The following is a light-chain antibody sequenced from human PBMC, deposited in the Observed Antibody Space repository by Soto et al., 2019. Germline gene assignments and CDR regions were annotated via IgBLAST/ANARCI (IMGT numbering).Light chain of an antibody. J-gene: IGLJ1*01. Sequence: QSVLTQPPSASGTPGQRVTISCSGSNSNIGTNTVNWYQQLPGTAPKLLIYSNKQRPSGVPDRFSGSKSGTSASLAISGLQSEDEAEYFCAAWDDSLNGLYLFGTGTKLTVL. CDR3: AAWDDSLNGLYL. CDR2: SNK. CDR1: NSNIGTNT. V-gene: IGLV1-44*01.